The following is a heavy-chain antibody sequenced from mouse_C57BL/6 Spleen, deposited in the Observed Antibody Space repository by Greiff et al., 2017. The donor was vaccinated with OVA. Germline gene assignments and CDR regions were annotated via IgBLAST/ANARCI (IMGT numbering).Heavy chain of an antibody. Sequence: QVQLKQPGAELVRPGSSVKLSCKASGYTFTSYWMHWVKQRPIQGLEWIGNIDPSDSETHYNQKFKDKATLTVDKSSSTAYMQLSSLTSEDSAVYYCASSTGTRFAYWGQGTLVTVSA. J-gene: IGHJ3*01. D-gene: IGHD4-1*02. V-gene: IGHV1-52*01. CDR3: ASSTGTRFAY. CDR1: GYTFTSYW. CDR2: IDPSDSET.